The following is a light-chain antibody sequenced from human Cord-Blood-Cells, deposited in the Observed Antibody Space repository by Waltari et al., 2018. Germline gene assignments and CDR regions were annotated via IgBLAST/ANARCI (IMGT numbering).Light chain of an antibody. CDR3: SSYTSSSLVV. Sequence: QSALTQPASVSGSPGQSITLSCTGTSSDVGGYTYVSWYQQHPGKAPKRMIYYVSNRPSGVSNLFSGSKSGNTASLTISGLQAEDEADYYCSSYTSSSLVVFGGGTKLTGL. J-gene: IGLJ2*01. V-gene: IGLV2-14*01. CDR1: SSDVGGYTY. CDR2: YVS.